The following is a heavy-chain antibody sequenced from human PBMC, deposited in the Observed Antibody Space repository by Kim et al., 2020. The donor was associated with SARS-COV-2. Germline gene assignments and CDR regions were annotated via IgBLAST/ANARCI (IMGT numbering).Heavy chain of an antibody. CDR1: GGTFSTYA. V-gene: IGHV1-69*13. D-gene: IGHD1-26*01. Sequence: SVKVSCKASGGTFSTYAISWMRQAPGQGLEWMGGIIPIFGRGNYAQKFQGRVTISADESTSTAYMELSSLRSEDTAVYFCARKIVGATTYYGMDVWGQG. CDR3: ARKIVGATTYYGMDV. CDR2: IIPIFGRG. J-gene: IGHJ6*02.